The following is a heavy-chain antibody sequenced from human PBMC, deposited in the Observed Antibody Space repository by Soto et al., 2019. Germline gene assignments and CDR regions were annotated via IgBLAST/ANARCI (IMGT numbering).Heavy chain of an antibody. CDR1: GGSVSSGTYY. V-gene: IGHV4-61*01. CDR3: TRGPPRVQWFDP. Sequence: SETLSLTCTVSGGSVSSGTYYCIWMRQPPGKGLEWIGHIYFTGSTNYNPSLKSRVTMSLDTSRNQFSLKLSSVTAADTAVYYCTRGPPRVQWFDPWGLGTLVTVSS. CDR2: IYFTGST. J-gene: IGHJ5*02.